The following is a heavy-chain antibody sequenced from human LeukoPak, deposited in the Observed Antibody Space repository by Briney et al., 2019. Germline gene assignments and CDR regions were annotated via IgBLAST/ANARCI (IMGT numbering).Heavy chain of an antibody. Sequence: GGSLRLSCKVSGYTFSGYAMSWVRQAPGKGLEWVSTISGTYGSIYYADSVKGRFSISRDNSKNTLYLQMKSLRADDTAEYYYARMKGYVVSGNYIGFFDFWGQGTLVTVSS. CDR3: ARMKGYVVSGNYIGFFDF. J-gene: IGHJ4*02. CDR1: GYTFSGYA. V-gene: IGHV3-23*01. CDR2: ISGTYGSI. D-gene: IGHD3-10*01.